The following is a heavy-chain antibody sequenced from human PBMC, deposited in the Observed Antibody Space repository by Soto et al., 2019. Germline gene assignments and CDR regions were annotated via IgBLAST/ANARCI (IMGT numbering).Heavy chain of an antibody. V-gene: IGHV3-30*18. D-gene: IGHD2-2*01. J-gene: IGHJ6*02. CDR3: AKVPPGYCSSTSCYYYYGMDV. CDR1: GFTFSSYG. CDR2: ISYDGSNK. Sequence: QVQLVESGGGVVQPGRSLRLSCAASGFTFSSYGMHWVRQAPGKGLEWVAVISYDGSNKYYADSVKGRFTISRDNSKNTLHLQMNSLRAEDTAVYYCAKVPPGYCSSTSCYYYYGMDVWGQGTTVTVSS.